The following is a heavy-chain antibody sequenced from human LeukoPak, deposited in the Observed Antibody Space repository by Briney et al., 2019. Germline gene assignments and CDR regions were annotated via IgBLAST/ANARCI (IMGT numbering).Heavy chain of an antibody. CDR2: IYPGDYDT. CDR3: GGGFGELISAFDI. CDR1: GSGFTSYW. J-gene: IGHJ3*02. Sequence: GASLQISCKGSGSGFTSYWIGWVRPMAGKGLEWMGIIYPGDYDTRYSPSFQGQVTISADKTISTAYLQWSSLKASDTAMYYCGGGFGELISAFDIWGQGTMVTVSS. V-gene: IGHV5-51*01. D-gene: IGHD3-10*01.